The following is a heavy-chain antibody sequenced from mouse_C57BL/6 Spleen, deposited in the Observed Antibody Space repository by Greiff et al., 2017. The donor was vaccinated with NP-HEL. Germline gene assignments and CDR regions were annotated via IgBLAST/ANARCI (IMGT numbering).Heavy chain of an antibody. D-gene: IGHD2-3*01. V-gene: IGHV1-69*01. CDR3: ARGVTGYFDY. CDR1: GYTFTSYW. Sequence: QVQLQQPGAELVMPGASVKLSCKASGYTFTSYWMHWVKQRPGQGLEWIGEIDPSDSYTNYNQKFKGKSTLTVDKSSSTAYMQLSSLTSEDSAVYYCARGVTGYFDYWGQGTTLTVSS. CDR2: IDPSDSYT. J-gene: IGHJ2*01.